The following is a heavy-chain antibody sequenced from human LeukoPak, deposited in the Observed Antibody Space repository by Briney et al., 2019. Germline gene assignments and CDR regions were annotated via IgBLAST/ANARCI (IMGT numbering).Heavy chain of an antibody. Sequence: GGSLRLSCAASGFTVSSNFMTWVRQAPGKGLEWVSVIYSGGTTYYADSVTGRFTISRDNSKNTLYLQMNSLRAEDTAIYYCAKYGPQDSGSSHFDYWGQGALVTVSS. CDR3: AKYGPQDSGSSHFDY. CDR2: IYSGGTT. J-gene: IGHJ4*02. CDR1: GFTVSSNF. D-gene: IGHD1-26*01. V-gene: IGHV3-53*01.